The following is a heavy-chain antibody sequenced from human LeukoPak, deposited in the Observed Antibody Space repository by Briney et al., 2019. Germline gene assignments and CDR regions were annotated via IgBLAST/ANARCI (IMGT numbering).Heavy chain of an antibody. CDR3: ARGHYGSGYNWFDP. V-gene: IGHV4-4*07. CDR1: GGSISSYY. Sequence: KPSETLSLTCTVSGGSISSYYWSWIRQPAGKGLEWIGRIYTSGSTNYNPSLKSRVTMSVDTSKNQFSLKLSSVTAADTAVYYCARGHYGSGYNWFDPWGQGTLVTVSS. D-gene: IGHD3-10*01. CDR2: IYTSGST. J-gene: IGHJ5*02.